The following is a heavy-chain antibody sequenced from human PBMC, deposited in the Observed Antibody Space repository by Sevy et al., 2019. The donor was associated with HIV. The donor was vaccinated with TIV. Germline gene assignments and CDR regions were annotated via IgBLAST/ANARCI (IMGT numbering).Heavy chain of an antibody. J-gene: IGHJ6*03. CDR2: INTRGDT. Sequence: SETLSLTCTVSGASITNYYWSWIRQPAGKGLEWIGRINTRGDTNYNPSLKSRVTMSLDTSQKHFSLKLTSVIAADTAVYYCARDVVVRGVFPTYYYHYYMDVWGKGTTVTVSS. V-gene: IGHV4-4*07. D-gene: IGHD3-10*01. CDR3: ARDVVVRGVFPTYYYHYYMDV. CDR1: GASITNYY.